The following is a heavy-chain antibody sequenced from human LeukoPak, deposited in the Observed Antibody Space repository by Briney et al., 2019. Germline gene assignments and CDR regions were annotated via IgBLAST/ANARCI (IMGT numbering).Heavy chain of an antibody. CDR3: AREAWADKFRSGYYYMDV. D-gene: IGHD2-15*01. J-gene: IGHJ6*03. V-gene: IGHV3-53*01. CDR2: IYSGGST. CDR1: GFTVSSNY. Sequence: GGSLRLSCAASGFTVSSNYMGWVRQAPGKGLEWVSVIYSGGSTYYADSVKGRFTISRDNSKNTLYLQMNSLRAEDTAVYYCAREAWADKFRSGYYYMDVWGKGTTVTVSS.